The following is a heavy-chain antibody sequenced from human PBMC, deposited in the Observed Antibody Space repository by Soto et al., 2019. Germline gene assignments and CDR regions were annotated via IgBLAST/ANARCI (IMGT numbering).Heavy chain of an antibody. Sequence: PGGSLRLSCAASGFTFSSYAMHWVRQAPGKGLEWVAVISYDGSNKYYADSVKGRFTISRDNSKNTLYLQMNSLRAEDTAVYYCARGKMIAGILDYFDYWGQGTLVTVSS. CDR1: GFTFSSYA. V-gene: IGHV3-30-3*01. CDR3: ARGKMIAGILDYFDY. CDR2: ISYDGSNK. J-gene: IGHJ4*02. D-gene: IGHD6-13*01.